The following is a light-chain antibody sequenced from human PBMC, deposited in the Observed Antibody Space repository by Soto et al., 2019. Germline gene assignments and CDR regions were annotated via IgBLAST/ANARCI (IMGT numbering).Light chain of an antibody. Sequence: EIVFTHSPRTLFLSPGERDTLLCRDSQSVSSRYLAWYQQKPGQAPRLFISGASTRATGIPDRFSGSGSGTDFTLTISRLEPEDFAVYYCQQYGNSRWTFGQGTKVDIK. J-gene: IGKJ1*01. CDR3: QQYGNSRWT. V-gene: IGKV3-20*01. CDR1: QSVSSRY. CDR2: GAS.